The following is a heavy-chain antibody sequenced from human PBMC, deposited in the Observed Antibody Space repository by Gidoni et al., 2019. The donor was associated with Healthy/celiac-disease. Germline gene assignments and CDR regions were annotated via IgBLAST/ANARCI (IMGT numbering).Heavy chain of an antibody. CDR2: IRAYNGNT. Sequence: QVQLVQSGAEVKKPGASVKVSCMASGYTFPSYGISWVREAPGQGLEWMGWIRAYNGNTNYAQKLQGRVTMTTDTSTSTAYMELRSLRSDDTAVYYCARDNRERKWELGELFDYWGQGTLVTVSS. CDR1: GYTFPSYG. V-gene: IGHV1-18*01. D-gene: IGHD1-26*01. J-gene: IGHJ4*02. CDR3: ARDNRERKWELGELFDY.